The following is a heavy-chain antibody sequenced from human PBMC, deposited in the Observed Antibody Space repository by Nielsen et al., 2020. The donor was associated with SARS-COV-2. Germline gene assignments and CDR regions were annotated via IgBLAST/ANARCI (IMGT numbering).Heavy chain of an antibody. D-gene: IGHD3-22*01. V-gene: IGHV3-33*01. CDR1: GFTFSSYG. CDR3: ARDVYDSSGYSMGLDY. CDR2: IWYDGSNK. J-gene: IGHJ4*02. Sequence: GESLKISCAASGFTFSSYGMHWVRQAPGKGLEWVAVIWYDGSNKYYADSVKGRFTISRDNSKNTLYLQMNSLRAEDTAVYYCARDVYDSSGYSMGLDYWGQGTLVTVSS.